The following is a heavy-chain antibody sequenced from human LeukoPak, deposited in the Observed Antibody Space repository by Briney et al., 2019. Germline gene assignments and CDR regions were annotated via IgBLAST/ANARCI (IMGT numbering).Heavy chain of an antibody. D-gene: IGHD2-15*01. CDR2: IIPIFGTA. Sequence: GASVKVSCKASGGTFSSYAISWVRQAPGQGLEWMGGIIPIFGTANYAQKFQGRVTITTDESTSTAYMELSSLRSEDTAVYYCARDKGYCSGGSCYWFDYWGRGTLVTVSS. J-gene: IGHJ4*02. CDR3: ARDKGYCSGGSCYWFDY. CDR1: GGTFSSYA. V-gene: IGHV1-69*05.